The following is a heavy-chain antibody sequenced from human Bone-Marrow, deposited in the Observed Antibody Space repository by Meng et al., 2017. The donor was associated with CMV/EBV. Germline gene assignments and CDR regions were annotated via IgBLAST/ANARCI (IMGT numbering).Heavy chain of an antibody. V-gene: IGHV4-59*01. D-gene: IGHD1-1*01. CDR2: IVDSGNT. CDR3: ARARRNYYYGMDV. CDR1: GASIRGYY. J-gene: IGHJ6*02. Sequence: SETLSLTCTVSGASIRGYYWSWIRQPPGKGLEWIGYIVDSGNTNYIPSLKSRLTMSVDTSKNQFSLELSSVTAADTAVYYCARARRNYYYGMDVWGQGTTVTVSS.